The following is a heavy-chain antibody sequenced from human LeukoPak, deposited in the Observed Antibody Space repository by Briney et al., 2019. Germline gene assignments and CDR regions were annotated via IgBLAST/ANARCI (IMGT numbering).Heavy chain of an antibody. J-gene: IGHJ4*02. CDR2: ISSSSSYI. D-gene: IGHD3-9*01. CDR1: GLTFSSYS. V-gene: IGHV3-21*01. CDR3: AREGSSSGILTGNYYFDY. Sequence: PGGSLRLSCAASGLTFSSYSMNWVRQAPGKGLEWVSSISSSSSYIYYADSVKGRFTISRDNAKNSLYLQMNSLRAEDTAVYYCAREGSSSGILTGNYYFDYWGQGTLVTVSS.